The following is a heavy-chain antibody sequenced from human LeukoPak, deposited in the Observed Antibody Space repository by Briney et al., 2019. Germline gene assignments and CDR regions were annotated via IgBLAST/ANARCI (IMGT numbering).Heavy chain of an antibody. CDR2: ISGDGGST. D-gene: IGHD3-10*01. CDR3: AKPLTYYYGSGTLAALDY. V-gene: IGHV3-43*02. Sequence: PGGSLRLSCAASGFTFDDYAMHWVRQAPGKGLEWVSLISGDGGSTYYADSVKGRFTISRDNSKNSLYLQMNSLRTEDTALYYCAKPLTYYYGSGTLAALDYWAREPWSPSPQ. CDR1: GFTFDDYA. J-gene: IGHJ4*02.